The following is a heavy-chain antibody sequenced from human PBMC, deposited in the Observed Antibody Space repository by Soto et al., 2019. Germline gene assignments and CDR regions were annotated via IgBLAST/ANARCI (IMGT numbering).Heavy chain of an antibody. V-gene: IGHV4-59*01. CDR3: AGHIVVVPAAIFDY. J-gene: IGHJ4*02. Sequence: SETLSLTCTVSGGSISSYYWSWIRQPPGKGLEWIGYIYYSGSTNYNPSLKSRVTISVDTSKNQFSLKLSSVTAADTAVYYCAGHIVVVPAAIFDYWGQGTLVTVSS. CDR2: IYYSGST. D-gene: IGHD2-2*01. CDR1: GGSISSYY.